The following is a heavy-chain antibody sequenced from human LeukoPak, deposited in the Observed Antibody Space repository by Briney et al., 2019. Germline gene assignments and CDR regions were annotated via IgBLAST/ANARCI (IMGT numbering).Heavy chain of an antibody. CDR1: GGSISSYY. Sequence: SETLSLTCTVSGGSISSYYWSWIRQPPGKGLEWIGYIYYSGSTNYNPSLKSRVTISVDTSKNQFSLKLSSVTAADTAVYYCARDGGNYYDSSGYSYFDYWGQGTLVTVSS. D-gene: IGHD3-22*01. V-gene: IGHV4-59*01. CDR3: ARDGGNYYDSSGYSYFDY. CDR2: IYYSGST. J-gene: IGHJ4*02.